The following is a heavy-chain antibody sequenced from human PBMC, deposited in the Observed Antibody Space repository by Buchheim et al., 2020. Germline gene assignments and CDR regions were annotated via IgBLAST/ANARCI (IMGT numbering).Heavy chain of an antibody. CDR1: GWSFSGYY. V-gene: IGHV4-34*01. CDR3: ARVYSNSFDY. J-gene: IGHJ4*02. D-gene: IGHD4-11*01. Sequence: QVQLQQWGAGLLKPSETLSLTCAVYGWSFSGYYWSWLRQPPGMGLEWIGEISHSGRSNYNPSLKSRVTISVDTSTNQVSLTLTSVTAADTAVYSCARVYSNSFDYWGQGTL. CDR2: ISHSGRS.